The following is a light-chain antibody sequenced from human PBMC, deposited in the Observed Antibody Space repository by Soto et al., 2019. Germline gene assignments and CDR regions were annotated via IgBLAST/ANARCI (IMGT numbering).Light chain of an antibody. CDR3: QQYNNYLT. CDR1: QSFSTS. CDR2: DVS. J-gene: IGKJ3*01. Sequence: DIQRTQSPSTLSASVGDRVTITCRASQSFSTSLAWYQQKPGKAPKLLIYDVSSLKSGVPSRFSGSGFGTDFTLTISSLQSDDFATYYCQQYNNYLTFGPGTKVDIK. V-gene: IGKV1-5*01.